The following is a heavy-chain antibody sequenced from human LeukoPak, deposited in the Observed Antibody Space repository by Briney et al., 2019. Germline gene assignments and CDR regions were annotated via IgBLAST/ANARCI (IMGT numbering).Heavy chain of an antibody. J-gene: IGHJ5*01. Sequence: SETLSLTCAVSGGSFNGYYWSWIRQPPGEGLEWIGEINHSESSNYNPSLKSRVSISVDTAKNQLSLKVNSVTAADTAVYYCARGLRSVIYSGHWFDSWGQGTLVTVSS. CDR1: GGSFNGYY. D-gene: IGHD2-21*01. V-gene: IGHV4-34*01. CDR2: INHSESS. CDR3: ARGLRSVIYSGHWFDS.